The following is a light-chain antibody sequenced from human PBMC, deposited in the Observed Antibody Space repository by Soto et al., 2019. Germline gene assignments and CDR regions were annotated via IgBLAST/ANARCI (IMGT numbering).Light chain of an antibody. J-gene: IGKJ1*01. V-gene: IGKV1-12*01. CDR1: QSLSSW. CDR3: QQTSAFPRT. Sequence: DIQMTQSPSSLSASIGDRVTITCRASQSLSSWVAWYQQTPGKAPKLLLRGASTLHRGVPSRFSGGGAGTEFTLTISSLQPEDFATYYCQQTSAFPRTFGQGTKVDVK. CDR2: GAS.